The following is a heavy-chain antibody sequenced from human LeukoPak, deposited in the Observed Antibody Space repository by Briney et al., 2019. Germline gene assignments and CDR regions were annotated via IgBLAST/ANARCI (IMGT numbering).Heavy chain of an antibody. V-gene: IGHV4-38-2*02. CDR2: IYYSGST. Sequence: SETLSLTCTVSGYSISSGYYWGWIWQPPRKGLEWIGSIYYSGSTNYNPSLKSRVTISVDTSKNQFSLKLSSVAAADTAVYYCARTSENWFDPWGQGTLVTVSS. CDR1: GYSISSGYY. CDR3: ARTSENWFDP. J-gene: IGHJ5*02.